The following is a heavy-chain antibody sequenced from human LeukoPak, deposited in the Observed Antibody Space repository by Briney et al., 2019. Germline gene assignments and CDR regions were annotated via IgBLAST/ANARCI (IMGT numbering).Heavy chain of an antibody. CDR3: ARRIVSMGPITPDNWFDP. V-gene: IGHV4-59*08. D-gene: IGHD5-12*01. J-gene: IGHJ5*02. Sequence: SETLSLTCSVSGDSITNYYWNWIRQSPGKGLEWIGYIKNNGGTYYNPSLKSRVTISLDSSRNHFSLRLTSVTAADSAVYYCARRIVSMGPITPDNWFDPWGQGILVTVSS. CDR2: IKNNGGT. CDR1: GDSITNYY.